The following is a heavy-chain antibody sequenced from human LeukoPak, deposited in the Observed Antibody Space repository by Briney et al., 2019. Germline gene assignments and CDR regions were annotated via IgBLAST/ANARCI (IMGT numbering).Heavy chain of an antibody. V-gene: IGHV1-69*13. CDR2: IIPIFGTA. J-gene: IGHJ4*02. D-gene: IGHD3-9*01. CDR1: GGTFSSYA. Sequence: GASVKVSCKASGGTFSSYAISWVRQAPGQGLEWMGGIIPIFGTANYAQKFQGRVTITADESTTTVYMELSSLRSEDTAVYYCASHRGPTNLDWLLHFDYWGQGTLVTVSS. CDR3: ASHRGPTNLDWLLHFDY.